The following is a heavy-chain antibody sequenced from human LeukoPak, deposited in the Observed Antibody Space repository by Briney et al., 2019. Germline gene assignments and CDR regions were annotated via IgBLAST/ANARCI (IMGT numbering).Heavy chain of an antibody. CDR1: GFSFSSYG. CDR2: IDGSGGAT. J-gene: IGHJ4*02. Sequence: GGSLRLSCAASGFSFSSYGMTWVRQAPGKGLEWVSAIDGSGGATYYADSVKGRFTISRDNSKNTLYLQMNSLRAEDTAVYYCAKRETTSWNYYFDYWGQGTLVTVSS. CDR3: AKRETTSWNYYFDY. V-gene: IGHV3-23*01. D-gene: IGHD1-7*01.